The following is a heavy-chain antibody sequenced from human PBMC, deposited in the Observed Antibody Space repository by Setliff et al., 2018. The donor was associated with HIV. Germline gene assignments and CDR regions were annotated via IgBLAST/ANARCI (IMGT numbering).Heavy chain of an antibody. CDR1: GGSISRGSYY. J-gene: IGHJ4*02. CDR2: IYTNGNT. Sequence: SETLSLTSTVSGGSISRGSYYWSWIRQPAGKGLEWIGRIYTNGNTNYNPSLKSRVTVSADTSKNQFSLKLTSVTAADTAVYYCARGDPFTDFDSWGQGTLVTVSS. D-gene: IGHD3-16*01. V-gene: IGHV4-61*02. CDR3: ARGDPFTDFDS.